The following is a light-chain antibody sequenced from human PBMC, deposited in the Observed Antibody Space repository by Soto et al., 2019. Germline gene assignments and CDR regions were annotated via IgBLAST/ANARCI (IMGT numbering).Light chain of an antibody. V-gene: IGLV2-23*01. CDR3: CSYASSSSYV. CDR1: TTDVGRYNL. CDR2: EGT. J-gene: IGLJ1*01. Sequence: QSALAQPASVSGSPGQSITISCSGPTTDVGRYNLVSWYQQHTAKAPKLLIYEGTQRPSGVSSRFSGSKSGNTASLTISGLQAEDEADYCCCSYASSSSYVFGTGTKVTVL.